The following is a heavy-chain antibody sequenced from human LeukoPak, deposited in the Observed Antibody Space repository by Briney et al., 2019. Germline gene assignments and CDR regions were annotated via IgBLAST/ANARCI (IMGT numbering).Heavy chain of an antibody. V-gene: IGHV4-39*01. CDR2: IYYSGST. D-gene: IGHD1-26*01. CDR3: ARHRAVSVVGNFYFDY. Sequence: SETLSLTCSVSGGSISSGNYYWSWIRQPPGKGLEWIGSIYYSGSTYYNPSLKSRVTISVDTSKNQFSLKLSSVTAADTAVYYCARHRAVSVVGNFYFDYWGQGTLVTVSS. J-gene: IGHJ4*02. CDR1: GGSISSGNYY.